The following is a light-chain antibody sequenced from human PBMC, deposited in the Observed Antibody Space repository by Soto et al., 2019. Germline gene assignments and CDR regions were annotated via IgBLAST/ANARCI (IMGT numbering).Light chain of an antibody. CDR1: QDITTS. CDR2: AAS. Sequence: DIQMTQSPSSLSASVGERVTITCRASQDITTSLAWYQQKPEKAPKSLIYAASSLQSGVPSRFSASGSATDFTLTINSLQPEDFATYYCQHYSSYPVTFGQGTRLEIK. J-gene: IGKJ5*01. CDR3: QHYSSYPVT. V-gene: IGKV1D-16*01.